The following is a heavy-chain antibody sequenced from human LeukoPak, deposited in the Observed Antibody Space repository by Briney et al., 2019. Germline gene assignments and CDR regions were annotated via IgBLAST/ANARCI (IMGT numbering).Heavy chain of an antibody. V-gene: IGHV3-30*14. Sequence: DPGGSLRLSCAASGFTFSSYAMHWVRQAPGKGLEWVAVISYDGSNKYYADSVKGRFTFSKDNSKNTLYLQMTNLRVEDTAAYYCARGVGQDAFDIWGQGTMVTVSS. J-gene: IGHJ3*02. CDR2: ISYDGSNK. CDR3: ARGVGQDAFDI. CDR1: GFTFSSYA. D-gene: IGHD1-26*01.